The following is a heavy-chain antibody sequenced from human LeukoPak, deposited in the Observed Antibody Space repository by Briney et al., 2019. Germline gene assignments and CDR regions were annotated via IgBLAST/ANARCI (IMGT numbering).Heavy chain of an antibody. V-gene: IGHV4-61*02. CDR3: ARVRGYGVFDY. D-gene: IGHD4-17*01. Sequence: SETLSLTCTVSGGSISSGSYYWSWIRQPAGKGLEWIGRIYTSGSTNYNPSLKSRVTISVDTSKNQFSLKLSSVTAADTAVYYRARVRGYGVFDYWGQGTLVTVSS. CDR2: IYTSGST. J-gene: IGHJ4*02. CDR1: GGSISSGSYY.